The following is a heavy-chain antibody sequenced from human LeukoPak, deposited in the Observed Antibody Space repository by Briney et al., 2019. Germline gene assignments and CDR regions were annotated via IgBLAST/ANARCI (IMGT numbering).Heavy chain of an antibody. V-gene: IGHV3-21*01. CDR2: ITRSSIYT. Sequence: AGGSLRLSCAGSGFTFSSYSMTWVRQAPGKGLEWVSSITRSSIYTYYAGSVKGRFTISRDNAKKSLYLQMNSLRTEDTAVYYCVRALYDGSGYYSHFDYWGQGTLVTVSS. J-gene: IGHJ4*02. D-gene: IGHD3-22*01. CDR1: GFTFSSYS. CDR3: VRALYDGSGYYSHFDY.